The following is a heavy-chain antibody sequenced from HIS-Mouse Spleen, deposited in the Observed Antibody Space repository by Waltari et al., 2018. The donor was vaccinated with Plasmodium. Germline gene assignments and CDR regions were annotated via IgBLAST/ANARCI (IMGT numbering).Heavy chain of an antibody. CDR2: ISSSSSYI. D-gene: IGHD3-9*01. CDR3: AREDILTGYYNDYWYFDL. J-gene: IGHJ2*01. CDR1: GFHFSSYR. Sequence: EVQLVESGGGLVKPGGALGLSWAASGFHFSSYRINWFRQAPGKGLEWVSSISSSSSYIYYADSVKGRFTISRDNAKNSLYLQMNSLRAEDTAVYYCAREDILTGYYNDYWYFDLWGRGTLVTVSS. V-gene: IGHV3-21*01.